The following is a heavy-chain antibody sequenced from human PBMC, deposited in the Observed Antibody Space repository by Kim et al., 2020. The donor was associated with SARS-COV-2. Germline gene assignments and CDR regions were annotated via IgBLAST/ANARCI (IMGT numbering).Heavy chain of an antibody. CDR3: ARPGIAAEPTAFDI. J-gene: IGHJ3*02. D-gene: IGHD6-13*01. V-gene: IGHV5-51*01. Sequence: SPSFQGQVTISADKSISTAYLQWSSLKASDTAMYYCARPGIAAEPTAFDIWGQGTMVTVSS.